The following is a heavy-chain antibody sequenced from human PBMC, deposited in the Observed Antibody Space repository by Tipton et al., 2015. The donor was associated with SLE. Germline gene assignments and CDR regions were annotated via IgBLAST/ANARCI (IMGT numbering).Heavy chain of an antibody. V-gene: IGHV1-18*01. CDR1: GYIFNTYG. CDR2: ISTYSGNT. CDR3: ARKNYGDY. Sequence: QLVQSGAEVKKPGASVKVSCGSSGYIFNTYGISWVRQAPGQGLEWMGWISTYSGNTNYAQKLQGRVTMTTDTSTSTAYMELKSLRSDDTAVYYCARKNYGDYWGQGTLVTVSS. J-gene: IGHJ4*02.